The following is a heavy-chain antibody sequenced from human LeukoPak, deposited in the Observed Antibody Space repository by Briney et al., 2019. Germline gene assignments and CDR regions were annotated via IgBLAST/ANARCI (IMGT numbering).Heavy chain of an antibody. CDR3: ARYYDSSGYANWYFDL. CDR2: IYTSGST. D-gene: IGHD3-22*01. J-gene: IGHJ2*01. CDR1: GGSISSYY. Sequence: SKTLSLTCTVSGGSISSYYWSWIRQPAGKGLEWIGRIYTSGSTNYNPSLKSRVTMSVDTSKNQFSLKLSSVTAADTAVYYCARYYDSSGYANWYFDLWGRGTLVTVSS. V-gene: IGHV4-4*07.